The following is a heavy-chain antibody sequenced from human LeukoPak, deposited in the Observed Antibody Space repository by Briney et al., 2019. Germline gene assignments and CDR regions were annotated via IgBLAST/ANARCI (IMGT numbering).Heavy chain of an antibody. CDR2: IYYRGIT. D-gene: IGHD4-17*01. CDR1: GGSISSYY. J-gene: IGHJ1*01. V-gene: IGHV4-59*01. Sequence: PSETLSPTCTVSGGSISSYYWSWIRQPPGKGLEWIGYIYYRGITNYNPSLKSRVTISVDTSKNQFSLNLSSVAAADTAVYYCARSSYGDYEEYFQHWGQGTLVTVSS. CDR3: ARSSYGDYEEYFQH.